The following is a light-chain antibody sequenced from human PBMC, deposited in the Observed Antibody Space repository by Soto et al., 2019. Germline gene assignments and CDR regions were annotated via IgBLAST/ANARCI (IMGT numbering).Light chain of an antibody. CDR2: AAS. CDR1: QSISTY. J-gene: IGKJ3*01. V-gene: IGKV1-39*01. CDR3: KQSYDTLT. Sequence: DIQMTQSPSSLSASVGDTVTITCRASQSISTYLNWYQQKRREAPNLLIYAASNLESRVPSRFSGSGSGTDFTLTIRSLQPEDFATYYCKQSYDTLTFGPGTKVDIK.